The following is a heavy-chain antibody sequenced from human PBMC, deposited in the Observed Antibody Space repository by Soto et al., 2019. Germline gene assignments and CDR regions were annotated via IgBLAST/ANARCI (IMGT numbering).Heavy chain of an antibody. CDR3: ARDLLGSGSRYSYYYMDV. Sequence: QVQLVQSGAEVKKPGASVKVSCKASGYIFTSYGINWVRQAPGQGLERMGWISSYNGNTKYAQKLQGRVTMTTDTSTSTAYMEQRSLRSDDTAVYYCARDLLGSGSRYSYYYMDVWGKGTTVTVSS. CDR1: GYIFTSYG. V-gene: IGHV1-18*01. CDR2: ISSYNGNT. J-gene: IGHJ6*03. D-gene: IGHD3-10*01.